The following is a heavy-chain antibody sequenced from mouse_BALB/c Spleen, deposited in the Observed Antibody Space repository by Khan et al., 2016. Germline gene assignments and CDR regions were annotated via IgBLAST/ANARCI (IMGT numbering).Heavy chain of an antibody. D-gene: IGHD1-1*01. CDR1: GDSITSGY. J-gene: IGHJ4*01. Sequence: EVQLQESGPSLVKPSQTLSLTCSVTGDSITSGYWNWIRKFPGIKLEYMGYISYSGSTYYNPSLKSRISITRDTSKNQYFLQLISVTTEGTATYYCARYDGSSYVRAMDYWGQGTSVTVSS. CDR2: ISYSGST. CDR3: ARYDGSSYVRAMDY. V-gene: IGHV3-8*02.